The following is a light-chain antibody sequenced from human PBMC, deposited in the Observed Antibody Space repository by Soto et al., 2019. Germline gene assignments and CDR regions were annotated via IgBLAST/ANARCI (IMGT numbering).Light chain of an antibody. CDR1: QSVSSNH. J-gene: IGKJ1*01. Sequence: DIGLTQYPGTLSLSPGERATLSCRASQSVSSNHLAWYQQKPGQAPRLLIYGGSSRATGIPVRFSGSGSETDFTLTITRLEPEDFAVYYCQQYSSSRTFGQGTKVDIK. CDR2: GGS. CDR3: QQYSSSRT. V-gene: IGKV3-20*01.